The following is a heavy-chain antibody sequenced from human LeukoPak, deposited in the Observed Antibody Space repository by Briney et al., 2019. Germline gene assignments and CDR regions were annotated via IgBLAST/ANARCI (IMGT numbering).Heavy chain of an antibody. J-gene: IGHJ6*03. CDR3: ARGSYYYMDV. CDR1: GYTLTELS. CDR2: FDPEDGET. Sequence: ASVKVSCKVSGYTLTELSMHWVRQAPGKGLEWMGGFDPEDGETIYAQKFQGRVTITADESTSTAYMELSSLRSEDTAVYYCARGSYYYMDVWGKGTTVTVSS. V-gene: IGHV1-24*01.